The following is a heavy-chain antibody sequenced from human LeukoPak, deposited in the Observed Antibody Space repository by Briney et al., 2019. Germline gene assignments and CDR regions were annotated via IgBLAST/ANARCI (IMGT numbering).Heavy chain of an antibody. CDR2: IFYSGST. CDR3: ARYCGGDCYSPYYGMDV. CDR1: GGSISSGSYY. V-gene: IGHV4-39*01. D-gene: IGHD2-21*02. J-gene: IGHJ6*02. Sequence: SETLSLTCTVSGGSISSGSYYWGWFRQPPGKGLEWIGIIFYSGSTYYNPSLKSRVTLAVDTSKNQISLKLSSVTAADTAVYYCARYCGGDCYSPYYGMDVWGQGTTVTVSS.